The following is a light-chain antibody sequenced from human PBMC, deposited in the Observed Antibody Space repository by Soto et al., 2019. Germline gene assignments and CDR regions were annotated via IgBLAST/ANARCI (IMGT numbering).Light chain of an antibody. CDR1: QDISNY. CDR3: QQYDNLLVT. Sequence: DIQMTQSPSSLSASVGDRVTITCQASQDISNYLNWYQQKPGKAPKLLIYDASNLETEVPSRFSGSGSGTDFTFTISSLQPEDIATYYCQQYDNLLVTFGGGTKVEIK. J-gene: IGKJ4*01. V-gene: IGKV1-33*01. CDR2: DAS.